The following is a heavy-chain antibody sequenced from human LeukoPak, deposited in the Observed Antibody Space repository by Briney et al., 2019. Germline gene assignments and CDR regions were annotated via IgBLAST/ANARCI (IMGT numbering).Heavy chain of an antibody. CDR3: ARVSKPYNWNDGYDY. V-gene: IGHV4-34*01. CDR2: INHSGST. D-gene: IGHD1-20*01. Sequence: SETLSLTCAVYGGSFSGYYWSWIRQPPGKGLEWIGEINHSGSTNYNPSLKSRVTISVDTSKNQFSLKLSSVTAADTAVYYCARVSKPYNWNDGYDYWGQGTLVTVSS. J-gene: IGHJ4*02. CDR1: GGSFSGYY.